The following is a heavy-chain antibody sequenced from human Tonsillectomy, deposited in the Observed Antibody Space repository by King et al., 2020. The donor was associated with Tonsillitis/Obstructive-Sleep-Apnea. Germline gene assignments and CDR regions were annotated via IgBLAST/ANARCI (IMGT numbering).Heavy chain of an antibody. CDR3: ATRFWSGYFHYYYMDV. J-gene: IGHJ6*03. Sequence: VQLVESGGGLVQPGGSLRLSCAASGFTFSDHYMDWVRQAPGKGLEWVGRTRNKANSYTTEYAASVKGRFTISRDDSKNSLYLQMNSLKTEETAVYYCATRFWSGYFHYYYMDVWGKGTTVTVSS. D-gene: IGHD3-3*01. V-gene: IGHV3-72*01. CDR2: TRNKANSYTT. CDR1: GFTFSDHY.